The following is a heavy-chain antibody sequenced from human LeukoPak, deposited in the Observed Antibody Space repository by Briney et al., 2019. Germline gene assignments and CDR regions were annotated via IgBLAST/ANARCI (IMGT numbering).Heavy chain of an antibody. CDR3: AKGGPRHSYGMDV. CDR2: ISYDGSNK. V-gene: IGHV3-30*18. Sequence: GGSLRLSCAASGFTFSSYGMHWVRQAPGKGLEWVAVISYDGSNKYYADSVKGRFTISRDNSKNTLYLQMNSLRAEDTALYYCAKGGPRHSYGMDVWGQGTTVTVSS. J-gene: IGHJ6*02. CDR1: GFTFSSYG.